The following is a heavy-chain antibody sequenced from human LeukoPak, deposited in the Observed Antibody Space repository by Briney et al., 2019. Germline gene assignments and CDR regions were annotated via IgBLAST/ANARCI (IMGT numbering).Heavy chain of an antibody. D-gene: IGHD2-15*01. CDR2: INPNSGDA. V-gene: IGHV1-2*02. CDR3: ARGYSRYFQH. J-gene: IGHJ1*01. Sequence: ASVKVSCKASGYTFTGYFMHWVRQAPGQGLEWMGWINPNSGDANYAQKFQGRVTMTRDTSISAAYMELSRLRSDATAVYYCARGYSRYFQHWGQGTLVTVSS. CDR1: GYTFTGYF.